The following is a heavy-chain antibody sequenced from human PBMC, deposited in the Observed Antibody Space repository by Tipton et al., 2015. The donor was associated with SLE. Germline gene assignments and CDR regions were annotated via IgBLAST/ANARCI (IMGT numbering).Heavy chain of an antibody. CDR2: FDPEDGEP. V-gene: IGHV1-24*01. D-gene: IGHD7-27*01. Sequence: QSGPEVKKPGASVKVSCKVSGDTLNELSMHWVRQAPGKGLEWMGGFDPEDGEPIYAQKFQGRVTMTEDSYTDTAYMELSSSRSEDTAVYYCATHPTNWGRWRGAFDTWGQGTKVTVSS. J-gene: IGHJ3*02. CDR3: ATHPTNWGRWRGAFDT. CDR1: GDTLNELS.